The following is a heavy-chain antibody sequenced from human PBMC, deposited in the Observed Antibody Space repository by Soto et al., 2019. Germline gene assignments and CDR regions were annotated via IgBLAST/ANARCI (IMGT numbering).Heavy chain of an antibody. D-gene: IGHD3-10*01. J-gene: IGHJ6*02. CDR3: ARGPYYGPAYGMGV. Sequence: ASVKVSCKASGYTFSDYYIHWVRQAPGQGLEWMGWISPRSGSANFAQRFQGRVSMTRDTSITTAYMELRRLKSDDTAVYYCARGPYYGPAYGMGVWGQGTTVTV. CDR2: ISPRSGSA. V-gene: IGHV1-2*02. CDR1: GYTFSDYY.